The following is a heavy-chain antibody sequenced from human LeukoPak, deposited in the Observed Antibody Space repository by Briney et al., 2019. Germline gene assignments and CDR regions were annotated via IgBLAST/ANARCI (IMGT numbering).Heavy chain of an antibody. CDR1: GYTFTGYY. V-gene: IGHV1-2*02. Sequence: ASVKVSCKASGYTFTGYYMHWVRQAPGQGLEWMGWINPNSGGTNYAQKFQGRFTISRDNSKNTLYLQMNSLRAEDTAVYYCAKRAKEWELSCYFDYWGQGTLVTVSS. J-gene: IGHJ4*02. D-gene: IGHD1-26*01. CDR3: AKRAKEWELSCYFDY. CDR2: INPNSGGT.